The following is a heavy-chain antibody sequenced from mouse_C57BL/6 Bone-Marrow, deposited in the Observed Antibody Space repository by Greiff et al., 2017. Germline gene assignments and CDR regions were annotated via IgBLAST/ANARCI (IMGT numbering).Heavy chain of an antibody. CDR1: GYAFTNYL. CDR3: ARSKNWDSWFAY. D-gene: IGHD4-1*01. J-gene: IGHJ3*01. Sequence: QVQLQQSGAELVRPGTSVKVSCKASGYAFTNYLIEWVKQRPGQGLEWIGVIYPGSGGTNYNEKFKGKATLTADKSSSTAYMQLRSLTSEDSAVYFCARSKNWDSWFAYWGQGTLVTVSA. CDR2: IYPGSGGT. V-gene: IGHV1-54*01.